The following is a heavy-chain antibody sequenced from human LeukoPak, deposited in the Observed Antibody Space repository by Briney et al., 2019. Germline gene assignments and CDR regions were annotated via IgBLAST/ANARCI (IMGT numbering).Heavy chain of an antibody. V-gene: IGHV4-34*01. CDR3: ARGLWIAAAGTFDY. CDR1: GGSFSGYY. D-gene: IGHD6-13*01. Sequence: PSETLSLTCAAYGGSFSGYYWSWIRQPPGKGLEWIGEINHSGSTNYNPSLKSRVTISVDTSKNQFSLKLSSVTAADTAVYYCARGLWIAAAGTFDYWGQGTLVTVSS. CDR2: INHSGST. J-gene: IGHJ4*02.